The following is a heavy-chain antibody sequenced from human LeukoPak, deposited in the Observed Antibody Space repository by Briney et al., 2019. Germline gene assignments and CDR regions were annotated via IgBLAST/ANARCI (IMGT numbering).Heavy chain of an antibody. J-gene: IGHJ4*02. D-gene: IGHD5-24*01. CDR2: IYYSGST. V-gene: IGHV4-39*02. Sequence: PSETLSLTCTVSGGSISSYYWGWIRQPPGKGLEWIGSIYYSGSTYYNPSLKSRVTISVDTSKNQFSLKLSSVTAADTAVYYCARERRDGYNDYWGQGTLVTVSS. CDR3: ARERRDGYNDY. CDR1: GGSISSYY.